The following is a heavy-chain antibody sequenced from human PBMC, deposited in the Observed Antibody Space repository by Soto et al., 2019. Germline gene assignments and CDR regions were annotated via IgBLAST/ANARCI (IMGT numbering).Heavy chain of an antibody. CDR1: GGSISSGDYY. CDR2: IYYSGST. V-gene: IGHV4-30-4*01. Sequence: SETLSLTCTVSGGSISSGDYYWSWIRQPPGKGLEWIGYIYYSGSTYYNPSLKSRVTISVDTSKNQFSLKLSSVTAADTAVYYCARGLVGVAARRNWFDPWGQGTLVTVSP. D-gene: IGHD2-15*01. CDR3: ARGLVGVAARRNWFDP. J-gene: IGHJ5*02.